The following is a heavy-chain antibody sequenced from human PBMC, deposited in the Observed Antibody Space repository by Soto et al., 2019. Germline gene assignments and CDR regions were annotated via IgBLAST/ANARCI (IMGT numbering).Heavy chain of an antibody. V-gene: IGHV3-21*01. J-gene: IGHJ4*02. CDR2: ISSSSSHI. CDR3: TREITASDY. CDR1: GFTFSSYS. Sequence: EVHLVESGGGLVKPGGSLRLSCTASGFTFSSYSMNWVRQVPGKGLEWVSSISSSSSHIYYVDSVKGRFTVSRDNAKNSVYLQMNSLRAEDTAVYYCTREITASDYWGQGNLVTVSS.